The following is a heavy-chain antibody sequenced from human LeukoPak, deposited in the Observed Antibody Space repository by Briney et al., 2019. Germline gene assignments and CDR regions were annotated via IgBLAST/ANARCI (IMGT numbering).Heavy chain of an antibody. Sequence: LRYDGSNKNYADSVKGRFTISRDNSKNTLYLQMNSLRAEDTAVYYCAKGWLRLGYFDYWGQGTLVTVSS. CDR2: LRYDGSNK. CDR3: AKGWLRLGYFDY. V-gene: IGHV3-30*02. D-gene: IGHD5-12*01. J-gene: IGHJ4*02.